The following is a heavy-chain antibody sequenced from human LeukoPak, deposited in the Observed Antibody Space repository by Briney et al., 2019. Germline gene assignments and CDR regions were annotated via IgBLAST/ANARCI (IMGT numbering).Heavy chain of an antibody. Sequence: SETLSLTCTVSGVSISSTNSYWGWIRQSPRTGLEWIGNIYSSGSTYYNPSLKSRVTISIDTSENQFSLKLTSVTAADTAVYYCARKREGPTTGIDYSGQGTLVTVFS. CDR1: GVSISSTNSY. CDR2: IYSSGST. J-gene: IGHJ4*02. CDR3: ARKREGPTTGIDY. V-gene: IGHV4-39*07. D-gene: IGHD1-26*01.